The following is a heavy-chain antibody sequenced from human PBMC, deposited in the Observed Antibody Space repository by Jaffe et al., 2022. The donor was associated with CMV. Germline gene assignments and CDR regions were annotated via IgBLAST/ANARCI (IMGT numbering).Heavy chain of an antibody. V-gene: IGHV3-7*03. Sequence: VQLVESGGALVQPGGSLTLSCSASGFTFRSYWMTWVRQAPGQGLEWVANIKEDGGETYYVDSVKGRFTIYRDNARNSLYLQMNSLGADDSAVYYCARVGEYSHGFSYGPLSYYYIDIWGKGTTVTVSS. J-gene: IGHJ6*03. CDR3: ARVGEYSHGFSYGPLSYYYIDI. CDR2: IKEDGGET. CDR1: GFTFRSYW. D-gene: IGHD5-18*01.